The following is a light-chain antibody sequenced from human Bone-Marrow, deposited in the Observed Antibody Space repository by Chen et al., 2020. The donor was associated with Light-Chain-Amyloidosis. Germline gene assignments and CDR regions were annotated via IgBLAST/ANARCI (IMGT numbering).Light chain of an antibody. Sequence: QSALTQPASVSGSPGQSITISCTGSSSDVGGYDFVSWYQQHPGKAPQLLIYDVSNRPSGVADRFSGSKSGYTASLTISGLQADDEADYYCTAYTSSRTRVFGTGTKVTVL. CDR1: SSDVGGYDF. V-gene: IGLV2-14*01. CDR2: DVS. CDR3: TAYTSSRTRV. J-gene: IGLJ1*01.